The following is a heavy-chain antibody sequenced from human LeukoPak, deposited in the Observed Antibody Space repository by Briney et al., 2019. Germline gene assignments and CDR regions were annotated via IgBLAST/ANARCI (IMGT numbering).Heavy chain of an antibody. D-gene: IGHD2-15*01. J-gene: IGHJ5*02. Sequence: SETLSLTCTVSGGSISSYYWSWIRQPPGKGLEWIGYIYYSGSTNYNPSLKSRVTISVDTSKNQFSLKLSSVTAADTAVYYCARVYCSGGSCNWFDPWGQGTLVTVSS. CDR3: ARVYCSGGSCNWFDP. V-gene: IGHV4-59*01. CDR2: IYYSGST. CDR1: GGSISSYY.